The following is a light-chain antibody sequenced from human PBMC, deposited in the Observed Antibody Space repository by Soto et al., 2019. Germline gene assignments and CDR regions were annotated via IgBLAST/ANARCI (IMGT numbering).Light chain of an antibody. CDR1: QSINSW. Sequence: DIQMTQSPSTLSASVGDTVTITCRASQSINSWLAWYQQKPGKVPKLLTYKTSILESGAPSRFSGSGSGTEFTLTISSLQADDFATYYCQQYHAYPLTFGGGTKVEI. J-gene: IGKJ4*01. CDR3: QQYHAYPLT. CDR2: KTS. V-gene: IGKV1-5*03.